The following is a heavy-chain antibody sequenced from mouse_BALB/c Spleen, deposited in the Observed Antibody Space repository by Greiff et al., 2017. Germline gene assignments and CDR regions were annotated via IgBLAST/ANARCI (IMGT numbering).Heavy chain of an antibody. D-gene: IGHD2-3*01. Sequence: VMLVESGPGLVQPSQSLSITCTVSGFSLTSYGVHWVRQSPGKGLEWLGVIWSGGSTDYNAAFISRLSISKDNSKSQVFFKMNSLQANDTAIYYCARHDGYWGFAYWGQGTLVTVSA. CDR3: ARHDGYWGFAY. CDR2: IWSGGST. J-gene: IGHJ3*01. CDR1: GFSLTSYG. V-gene: IGHV2-2*02.